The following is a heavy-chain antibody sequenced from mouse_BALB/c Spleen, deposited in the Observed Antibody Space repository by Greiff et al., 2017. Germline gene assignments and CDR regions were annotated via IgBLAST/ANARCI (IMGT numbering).Heavy chain of an antibody. D-gene: IGHD2-3*01. CDR2: IRLKSNNYAT. CDR1: GFTFSNYW. V-gene: IGHV6-6*02. J-gene: IGHJ1*01. CDR3: TRDGYPWYFDV. Sequence: EVQRVESGGGLVQPGGSMKLSCVASGFTFSNYWMNWVRQSPEKGLEWVAEIRLKSNNYATHYAESVKGRFTISRDDSKSSVYLQMNNLRAEDTGIYYCTRDGYPWYFDVWGAGTTVTVSS.